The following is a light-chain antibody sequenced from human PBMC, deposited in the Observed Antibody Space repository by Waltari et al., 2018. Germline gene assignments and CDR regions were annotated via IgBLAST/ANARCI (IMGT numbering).Light chain of an antibody. V-gene: IGKV1-39*01. CDR2: AAS. J-gene: IGKJ2*01. CDR1: QSIGSN. Sequence: DIQMTQSPSSLSASVGDRVTITCRASQSIGSNLNWYQQRPGKAPTLLMYAASSLQSGVPSKFSGSGSGTEFTLTLSGLQPEDFATYYCQQSDSIPYTFGQGTKLEIK. CDR3: QQSDSIPYT.